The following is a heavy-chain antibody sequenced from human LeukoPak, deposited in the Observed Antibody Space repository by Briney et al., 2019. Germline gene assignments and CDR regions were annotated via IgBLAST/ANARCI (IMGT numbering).Heavy chain of an antibody. CDR3: ASHSVGYSYGPPNY. CDR2: IYYSGST. D-gene: IGHD5-18*01. Sequence: SETLSLTCTVSGGSISSSSYYWGWIRQPPGKGLEWIGSIYYSGSTYYNPSLKSRVTISVDTSKNQFSLKLSSVTAADTAVYYCASHSVGYSYGPPNYWGQGTLVTVSS. J-gene: IGHJ4*02. CDR1: GGSISSSSYY. V-gene: IGHV4-39*01.